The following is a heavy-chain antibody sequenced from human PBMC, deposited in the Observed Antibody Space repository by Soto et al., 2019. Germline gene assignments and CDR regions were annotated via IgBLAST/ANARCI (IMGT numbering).Heavy chain of an antibody. CDR1: GGSISSYD. D-gene: IGHD6-19*01. Sequence: SETLSLTCTVSGGSISSYDWSWIRKPPGKGREWIGYIYYSGSTNYNPSLKSRVTRSVDTSKNPFSLKLSSVTAADTAVYYCAREGSGRSFDYWGQGTLVTVSS. V-gene: IGHV4-59*01. J-gene: IGHJ4*02. CDR2: IYYSGST. CDR3: AREGSGRSFDY.